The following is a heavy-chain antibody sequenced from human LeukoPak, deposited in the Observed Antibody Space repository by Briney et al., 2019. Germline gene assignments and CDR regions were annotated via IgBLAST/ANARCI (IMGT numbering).Heavy chain of an antibody. CDR1: GFSFSSYA. CDR3: AKDTRDGSGTYGYFDS. J-gene: IGHJ4*02. D-gene: IGHD3-10*01. V-gene: IGHV3-23*01. Sequence: GGSLRLSCAASGFSFSSYAMSWVRQAPGKELEWVSGISGSGGTTYYADSVNGRFTISRDNSKNTLHLQMNSLRAEDTALYYCAKDTRDGSGTYGYFDSWGQGTLVTVSS. CDR2: ISGSGGTT.